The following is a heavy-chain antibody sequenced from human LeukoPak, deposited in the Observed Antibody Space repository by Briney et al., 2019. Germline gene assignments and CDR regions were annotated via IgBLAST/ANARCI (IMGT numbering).Heavy chain of an antibody. CDR3: ARDPLDISRWANAFDI. J-gene: IGHJ3*02. CDR2: ISYNGNQ. Sequence: PGGSLRLSCAASGFTFVNYGFHWVRQAPVKALEWVAFISYNGNQKYGDSVKGRFTNSRDNSKNTLYLQMNGLRLEDTAVYYCARDPLDISRWANAFDIWGQGTMVTVSS. V-gene: IGHV3-30-3*01. D-gene: IGHD2-2*03. CDR1: GFTFVNYG.